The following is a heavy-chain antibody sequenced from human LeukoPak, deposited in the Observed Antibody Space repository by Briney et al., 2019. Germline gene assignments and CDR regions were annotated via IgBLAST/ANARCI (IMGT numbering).Heavy chain of an antibody. CDR1: GGSISSGSYY. Sequence: PSETLSLTCTVSGGSISSGSYYWSWIRQPAGKGLEWIGRIYTSGSTNYNPSLKSRVTISVDTSKNQFSLKLSSVTAADTAVYYCARGGGKKAARPHFDYWGQGTLVTVSS. CDR3: ARGGGKKAARPHFDY. J-gene: IGHJ4*02. CDR2: IYTSGST. D-gene: IGHD6-6*01. V-gene: IGHV4-61*02.